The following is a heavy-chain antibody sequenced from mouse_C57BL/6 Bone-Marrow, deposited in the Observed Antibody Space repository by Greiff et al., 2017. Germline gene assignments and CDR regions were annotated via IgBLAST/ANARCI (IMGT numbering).Heavy chain of an antibody. Sequence: QVQLQQPGAELVMPGASVKLSCKASGYTFTSYWMHWVKQRPGQGLEWIGEIDPSDSYTNYNHKFKGESTLTVDKSSSTAYMQRSSLTSEDSAVYYCARYGYGSSYYWGQGTTLTVSS. CDR3: ARYGYGSSYY. D-gene: IGHD1-1*01. CDR1: GYTFTSYW. J-gene: IGHJ2*01. CDR2: IDPSDSYT. V-gene: IGHV1-69*01.